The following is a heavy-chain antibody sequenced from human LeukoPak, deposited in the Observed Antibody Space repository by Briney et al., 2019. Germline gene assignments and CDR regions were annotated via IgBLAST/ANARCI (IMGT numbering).Heavy chain of an antibody. CDR1: GYTFTSYY. V-gene: IGHV1-18*04. CDR3: ARDHCGADCSPALYYFDC. J-gene: IGHJ4*02. Sequence: ASVKVSCKASGYTFTSYYMHWVRQAPEQGLEWMGWISAYTGNTNYAQKFRGRVTMTTDTSTSTAYMELRSLRSDDTAVYYCARDHCGADCSPALYYFDCWGQGTLVTVSS. D-gene: IGHD2-21*02. CDR2: ISAYTGNT.